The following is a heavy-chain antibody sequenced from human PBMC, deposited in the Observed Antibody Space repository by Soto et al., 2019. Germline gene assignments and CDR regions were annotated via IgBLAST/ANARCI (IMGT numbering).Heavy chain of an antibody. D-gene: IGHD4-17*01. CDR2: ISYSGRT. Sequence: KPSETLSLTCTVSGASIITDNYFWVWIRQSPRRGLELIGSISYSGRTYDDPSLQSRVTISIDASKNQFSLKLTSVTTADTAVYYCARRRASDYGGNHHPYYFDRWGQGALVTVSS. V-gene: IGHV4-39*01. J-gene: IGHJ4*02. CDR1: GASIITDNYF. CDR3: ARRRASDYGGNHHPYYFDR.